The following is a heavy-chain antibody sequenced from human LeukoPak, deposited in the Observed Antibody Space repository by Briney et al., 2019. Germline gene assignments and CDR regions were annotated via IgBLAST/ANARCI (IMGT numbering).Heavy chain of an antibody. Sequence: ASVKVSCKASGYTFTGYYMHWVRQAPGQGLEWMGWINPNSGGTNYAQKLQGRVTMTTDTSTSTAYMELRSLRSDDTAVYYCARDRPREMYYYDPGDAFDIWGQGTMVTVSS. J-gene: IGHJ3*02. V-gene: IGHV1-2*02. CDR1: GYTFTGYY. D-gene: IGHD3-22*01. CDR3: ARDRPREMYYYDPGDAFDI. CDR2: INPNSGGT.